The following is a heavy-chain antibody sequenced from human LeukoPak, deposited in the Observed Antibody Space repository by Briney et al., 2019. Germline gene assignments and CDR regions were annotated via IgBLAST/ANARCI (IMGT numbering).Heavy chain of an antibody. D-gene: IGHD5-18*01. CDR1: GYTFTTYV. J-gene: IGHJ6*03. CDR2: ISTYNGST. CDR3: AREGLPRYYYYMDV. V-gene: IGHV1-18*01. Sequence: ASVKVSCKASGYTFTTYVISWVRQAPGQGLERMGWISTYNGSTNYAQKLQGRVTMTTDTSTSTAYMELRSLRSDDTAIYYCAREGLPRYYYYMDVWGKGTTVTVSS.